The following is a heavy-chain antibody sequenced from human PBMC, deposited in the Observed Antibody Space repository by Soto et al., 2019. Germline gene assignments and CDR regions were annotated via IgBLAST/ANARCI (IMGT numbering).Heavy chain of an antibody. D-gene: IGHD5-12*01. CDR2: VNPNSNET. Sequence: ASVKVSCKASGYTFSSYDISWVRQASGQGLEWMGWVNPNSNETDYAQKFQGRVTMTGNTSIRTAYMELRSLRSDDTAVYYCVRSGRRSGIDYWGQGTLVTVSS. V-gene: IGHV1-8*01. CDR3: VRSGRRSGIDY. J-gene: IGHJ4*02. CDR1: GYTFSSYD.